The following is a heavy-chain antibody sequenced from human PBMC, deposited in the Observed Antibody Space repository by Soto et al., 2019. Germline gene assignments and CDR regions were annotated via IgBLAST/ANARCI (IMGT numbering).Heavy chain of an antibody. CDR2: ISGSGATT. Sequence: HPWGSLRLSCAASGFTFSSYAMTWVRQAPGKGLEWVSGISGSGATTSYADSVKGRFTVSRDNSKNTLYLQMNSLRVEDTAVYHCAKLRYFDWSAYNWFEYWGQGTPVTVSS. CDR1: GFTFSSYA. J-gene: IGHJ5*01. V-gene: IGHV3-23*01. CDR3: AKLRYFDWSAYNWFEY. D-gene: IGHD3-9*01.